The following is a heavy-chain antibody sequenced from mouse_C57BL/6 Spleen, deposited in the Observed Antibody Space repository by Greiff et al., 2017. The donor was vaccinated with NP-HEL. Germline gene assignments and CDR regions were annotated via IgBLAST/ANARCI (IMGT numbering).Heavy chain of an antibody. V-gene: IGHV1-62-2*01. CDR3: ARHEGSQPTPYCFDY. Sequence: VKLMESGAELVKPGASVKLSCKASGYTFTEYTIHWVKQRSGQGLEWIGWFYPGSGSIKYNEKFKDKATLTADKSSSTVYMELSRLTSEDSAVYFCARHEGSQPTPYCFDYWGQGTTLTVSS. CDR2: FYPGSGSI. D-gene: IGHD6-1*01. CDR1: GYTFTEYT. J-gene: IGHJ2*01.